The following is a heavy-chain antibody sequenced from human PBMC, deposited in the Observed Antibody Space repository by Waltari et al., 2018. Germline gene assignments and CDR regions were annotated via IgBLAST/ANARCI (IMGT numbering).Heavy chain of an antibody. J-gene: IGHJ4*02. CDR2: INNDGRST. CDR3: GRCPRRDPLCD. V-gene: IGHV3-74*01. CDR1: GFTFSDYW. Sequence: EVHLVESGGGLVQPGGSLRLSCAVSGFTFSDYWMPWVRPAPGKGRVWVSRINNDGRSTSYADSMKGRFTVSRDNAKNTLYLQMNSLRAEDTAVYYCGRCPRRDPLCDWGQGTLVSVSS. D-gene: IGHD2-8*01.